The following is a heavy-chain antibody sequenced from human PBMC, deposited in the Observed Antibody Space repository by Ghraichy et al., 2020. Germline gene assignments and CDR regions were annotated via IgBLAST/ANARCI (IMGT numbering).Heavy chain of an antibody. Sequence: SETLSLTCTVSGGSISSSSYYWGWIRQPPGKGLEWIGSIYYSGSTYYNPSLKSRVTISVDTSKNQFSLKLSSVTAADTAVYYCARHMGGSYNFQFDYWGQGTLVTVSS. D-gene: IGHD1-26*01. CDR2: IYYSGST. CDR3: ARHMGGSYNFQFDY. V-gene: IGHV4-39*01. J-gene: IGHJ4*02. CDR1: GGSISSSSYY.